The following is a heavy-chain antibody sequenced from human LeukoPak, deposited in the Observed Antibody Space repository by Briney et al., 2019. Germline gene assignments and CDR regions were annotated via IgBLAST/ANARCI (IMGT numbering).Heavy chain of an antibody. Sequence: GESLKISCKGSGYSFTSYWIGWVRQMPGKGLEWMGIIYPGDSDTRYSPSFHGQVTISADKSISTAYLQWSSLKASDTAMYYCARPRAQHPPHFDYWGQGTLVTVSS. V-gene: IGHV5-51*01. CDR2: IYPGDSDT. D-gene: IGHD6-13*01. CDR3: ARPRAQHPPHFDY. CDR1: GYSFTSYW. J-gene: IGHJ4*02.